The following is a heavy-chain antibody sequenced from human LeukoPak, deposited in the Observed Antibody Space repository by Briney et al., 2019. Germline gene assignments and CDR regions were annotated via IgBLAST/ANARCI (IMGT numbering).Heavy chain of an antibody. CDR2: ISASGSAI. CDR3: VRVKGSYFDY. V-gene: IGHV3-48*01. Sequence: EGSLRLSCTASGFPLSSYSMNWIRQAPGKGLEWISYISASGSAIYYVDSVKGRVTVSRDNARNSLFLQMDSPRAEDTAVYYCVRVKGSYFDYWGPGTLVTVSS. CDR1: GFPLSSYS. J-gene: IGHJ4*02. D-gene: IGHD2-15*01.